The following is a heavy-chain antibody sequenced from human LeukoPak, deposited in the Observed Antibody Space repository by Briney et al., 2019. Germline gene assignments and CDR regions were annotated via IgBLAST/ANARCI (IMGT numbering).Heavy chain of an antibody. CDR2: ISRGSSAI. Sequence: GGSLRLSCAASGFKFSAYSMNWVSQAPGKWLEWVSYISRGSSAIYYADSVKGRFTISRDNAKNSLYLQMNSLRAEDTAVYYCARVSRYQLLYYMDVWGKGTTVTVSS. V-gene: IGHV3-48*01. CDR1: GFKFSAYS. CDR3: ARVSRYQLLYYMDV. J-gene: IGHJ6*03. D-gene: IGHD2-2*01.